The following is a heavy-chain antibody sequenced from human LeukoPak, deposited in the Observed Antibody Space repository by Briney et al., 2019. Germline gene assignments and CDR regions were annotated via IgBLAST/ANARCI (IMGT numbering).Heavy chain of an antibody. Sequence: SETLSLTCAVYGGSFSGYYWSWIRQPPGMGLEWIGEINHSGSTNYNPSLKSRVTISVDTSKNQFSLKLSSVTAADTAVYYCARGGRWLQFLDYWGQGTLVTVSS. CDR2: INHSGST. D-gene: IGHD5-24*01. CDR3: ARGGRWLQFLDY. V-gene: IGHV4-34*01. CDR1: GGSFSGYY. J-gene: IGHJ4*02.